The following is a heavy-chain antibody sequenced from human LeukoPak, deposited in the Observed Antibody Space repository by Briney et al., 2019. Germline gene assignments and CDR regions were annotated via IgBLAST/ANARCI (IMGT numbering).Heavy chain of an antibody. D-gene: IGHD3-22*01. Sequence: GASVTVSCKASGYTFTVYYIHWVRQAPGQGLDWMGRINPNNGGTNYAQKFQGRVTMTRDMSMSTAYMELSRLRSDDTAVYYCAGEDNSSGYRPFDIWGQGTMVT. CDR3: AGEDNSSGYRPFDI. CDR2: INPNNGGT. J-gene: IGHJ3*02. CDR1: GYTFTVYY. V-gene: IGHV1-2*06.